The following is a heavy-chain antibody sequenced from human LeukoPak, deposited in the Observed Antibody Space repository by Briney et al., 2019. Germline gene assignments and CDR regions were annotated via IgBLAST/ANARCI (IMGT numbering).Heavy chain of an antibody. CDR1: GYTFTGYY. V-gene: IGHV1-2*02. CDR2: INANSGDT. CDR3: ARQRGSYSFDY. J-gene: IGHJ4*02. Sequence: GASVKVFCKASGYTFTGYYMHWVRQAPGQGLEWMGWINANSGDTNYAQKFQGRVTMTRDTSISTAYMELSRLRSDDAAVYYCARQRGSYSFDYWGQGTLVTVSS. D-gene: IGHD1-26*01.